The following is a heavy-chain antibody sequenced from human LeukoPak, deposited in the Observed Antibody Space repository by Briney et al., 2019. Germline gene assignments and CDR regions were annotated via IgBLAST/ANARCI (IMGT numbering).Heavy chain of an antibody. V-gene: IGHV1-2*02. Sequence: ASVTVSCKASGYTFTGYYIHWVRQAPGQGLEWMGWINPNSGGIKYAQSFQGRVTMTRDTSSSTAHMELSRLRSDDPAVYYCARGDCSVSGCHGGNWFDPWGQGTLVTVSS. CDR1: GYTFTGYY. CDR2: INPNSGGI. D-gene: IGHD2-15*01. CDR3: ARGDCSVSGCHGGNWFDP. J-gene: IGHJ5*02.